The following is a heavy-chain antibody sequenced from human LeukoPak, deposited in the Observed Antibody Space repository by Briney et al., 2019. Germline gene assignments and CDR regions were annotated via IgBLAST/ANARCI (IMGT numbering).Heavy chain of an antibody. CDR2: ISGSGGST. D-gene: IGHD6-6*01. V-gene: IGHV3-23*01. J-gene: IGHJ4*02. CDR3: ANGAPFYSSSSATDLYYFDY. CDR1: GFTFSSYA. Sequence: GGSLRLSCAASGFTFSSYAMSWVRQAPGKGLEWVSAISGSGGSTYYADSVKGRFTISRDNSKNTLYLQMNSLRAEDTAVYYCANGAPFYSSSSATDLYYFDYWGQGTLVTVSS.